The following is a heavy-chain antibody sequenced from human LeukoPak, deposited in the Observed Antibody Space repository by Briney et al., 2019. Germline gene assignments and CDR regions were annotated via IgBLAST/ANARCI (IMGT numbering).Heavy chain of an antibody. CDR1: GFIFGDYA. Sequence: GGSLRLLCEGSGFIFGDYALSWVRQAPGKGLEWVSAISGTGDDTFYADSVKGRFTISRDNAKNTLYLQMNSLRAEDTAVFYCSRGYYNMDVWGQGTTVTVS. CDR3: SRGYYNMDV. V-gene: IGHV3-23*01. J-gene: IGHJ6*02. CDR2: ISGTGDDT.